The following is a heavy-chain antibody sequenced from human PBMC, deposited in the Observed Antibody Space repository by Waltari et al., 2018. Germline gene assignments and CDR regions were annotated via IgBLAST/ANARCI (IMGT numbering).Heavy chain of an antibody. CDR1: GDILHAYA. J-gene: IGHJ4*02. D-gene: IGHD1-26*01. Sequence: QVHLVQSGTEVKKPGSSVRVSCKASGDILHAYAIAWVRQAPGQGLEWMGRIIPTFGTTNYAQKFQGRLKITSDTSTTSVTMELSGLRSDDAGVYFCTSNTYYVPDYWGQGTVVHVSS. V-gene: IGHV1-69*14. CDR3: TSNTYYVPDY. CDR2: IIPTFGTT.